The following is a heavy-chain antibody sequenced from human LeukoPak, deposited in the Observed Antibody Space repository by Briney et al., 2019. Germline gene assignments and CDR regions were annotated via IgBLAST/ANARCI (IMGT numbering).Heavy chain of an antibody. CDR3: ARLYSGSYLDY. D-gene: IGHD1-26*01. V-gene: IGHV3-7*01. Sequence: GGSLRLSCAASGFTFSSYWMSWIRQAPGKGLEWVANIKQDGSEKYYVDSVKGRFTISRDNAKNSLYLQMNSLRAEDTAVYYCARLYSGSYLDYWGQGTLVTVSS. CDR1: GFTFSSYW. J-gene: IGHJ4*02. CDR2: IKQDGSEK.